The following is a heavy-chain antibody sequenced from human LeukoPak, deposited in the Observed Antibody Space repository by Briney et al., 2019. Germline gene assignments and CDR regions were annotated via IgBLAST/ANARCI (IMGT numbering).Heavy chain of an antibody. CDR3: ARSEIIVGATLGGFDY. V-gene: IGHV1-18*01. J-gene: IGHJ4*02. D-gene: IGHD1-26*01. Sequence: ASVKVSCKASGYTFTSYGIGWVRQAPGQGLEWMGWISAYNGNTNYAQKLQGRVTMTTDTSTSTAYMELRSLRSDDTAVYYCARSEIIVGATLGGFDYWGQGTLVTVSS. CDR1: GYTFTSYG. CDR2: ISAYNGNT.